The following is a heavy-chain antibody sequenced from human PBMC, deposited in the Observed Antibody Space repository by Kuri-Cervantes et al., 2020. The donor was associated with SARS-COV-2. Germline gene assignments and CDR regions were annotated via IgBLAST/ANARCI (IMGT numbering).Heavy chain of an antibody. V-gene: IGHV1-18*04. CDR1: GYTFTSYG. CDR3: ARDAFTDIDIAVVVGTTAPDL. CDR2: ISAYNGNT. D-gene: IGHD2-15*01. J-gene: IGHJ5*02. Sequence: ASVKVSCKASGYTFTSYGISWVRQAPGQGLEWMGWISAYNGNTNYAQKLQGRVTMTTDTSTSTAYMELRSLRSDDTAVYYCARDAFTDIDIAVVVGTTAPDLWGQGTQVTVSS.